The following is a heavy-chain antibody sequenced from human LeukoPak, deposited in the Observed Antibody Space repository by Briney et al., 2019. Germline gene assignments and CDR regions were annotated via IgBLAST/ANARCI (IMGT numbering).Heavy chain of an antibody. V-gene: IGHV3-23*01. CDR1: GFTFSTYA. J-gene: IGHJ4*02. CDR3: AKEAGYSTNFDY. D-gene: IGHD5-18*01. Sequence: GGSLRLSCSASGFTFSTYAMSWVRQPPGKGLEWVSAIRGSGDSTYYAESVKGRFTISRDNSKNTLYLQMNSLRAEDTAVYYCAKEAGYSTNFDYWGQGTLVTVSS. CDR2: IRGSGDST.